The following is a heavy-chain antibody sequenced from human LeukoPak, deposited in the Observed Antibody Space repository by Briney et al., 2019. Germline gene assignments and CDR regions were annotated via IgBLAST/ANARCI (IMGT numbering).Heavy chain of an antibody. CDR2: ISWNSGNT. V-gene: IGHV3-9*01. CDR1: GFTFSDYY. D-gene: IGHD3-16*01. Sequence: GGSLRLSCAASGFTFSDYYMSWIRQAPGKGLEWVSGISWNSGNTGYADSVKGRFTISRDNAKNSLYLQMNSLRAEDTALYYCAKDILLRRPLRLGESFRQFYYYYGMDVWGQGTTVTVSS. J-gene: IGHJ6*02. CDR3: AKDILLRRPLRLGESFRQFYYYYGMDV.